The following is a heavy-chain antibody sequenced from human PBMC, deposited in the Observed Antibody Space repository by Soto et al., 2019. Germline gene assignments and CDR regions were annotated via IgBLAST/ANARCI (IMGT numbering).Heavy chain of an antibody. D-gene: IGHD2-21*01. Sequence: GGSLRLSCAASGFTFTSYSMNWVRQAPGKGLEWVSYIRGTTHYADSVKGRFAISRDNARSSLYLQMNSLRADDTAVYYCARDDSFAFDIWGQGTMVTVSS. V-gene: IGHV3-48*01. CDR2: IRGTT. CDR3: ARDDSFAFDI. J-gene: IGHJ3*02. CDR1: GFTFTSYS.